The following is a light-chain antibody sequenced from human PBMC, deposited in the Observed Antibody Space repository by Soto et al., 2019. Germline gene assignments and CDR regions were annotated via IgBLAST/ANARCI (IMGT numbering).Light chain of an antibody. V-gene: IGKV1-5*01. CDR3: QQYKRLIT. CDR1: QTIDSW. CDR2: DAT. Sequence: DIHMTQSPSILSASVGGSVTITCRASQTIDSWVAWYQQKPGKAPKLLVYDATSLESGVSSRFSGSGYGTDFTLSINNLQPDDFATYYCQQYKRLITFGQGTRLEIK. J-gene: IGKJ5*01.